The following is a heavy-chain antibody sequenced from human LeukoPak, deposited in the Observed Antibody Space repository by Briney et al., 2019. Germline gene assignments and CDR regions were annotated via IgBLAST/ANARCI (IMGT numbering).Heavy chain of an antibody. V-gene: IGHV3-23*01. CDR2: ISGSGGST. Sequence: GGSLRLSCAASGFTFSSYAMSWVRQAPGKGLEWVSGISGSGGSTYYADSVKGRFTISRDNSKNTLYLQMNSLRAEDTAVYYCAWQWLVLGAFDIWGQGTMVTVSS. J-gene: IGHJ3*02. CDR1: GFTFSSYA. CDR3: AWQWLVLGAFDI. D-gene: IGHD6-19*01.